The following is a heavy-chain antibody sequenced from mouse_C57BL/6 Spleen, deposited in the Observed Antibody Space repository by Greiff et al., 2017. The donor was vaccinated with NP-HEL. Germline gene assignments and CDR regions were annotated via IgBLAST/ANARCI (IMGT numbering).Heavy chain of an antibody. J-gene: IGHJ3*01. CDR2: IYPYNGVS. D-gene: IGHD1-1*01. V-gene: IGHV1-31*01. CDR1: GYSFTGYY. Sequence: VQLQQSGPELVKPGASVKISCKASGYSFTGYYMHWVKQSHGNILDWIGYIYPYNGVSSYNQKFKGKATLTVDKSSSTAYMELRSLTSEDSAVYYCASPYYYGSSYWFAYWGQGTLVTVSA. CDR3: ASPYYYGSSYWFAY.